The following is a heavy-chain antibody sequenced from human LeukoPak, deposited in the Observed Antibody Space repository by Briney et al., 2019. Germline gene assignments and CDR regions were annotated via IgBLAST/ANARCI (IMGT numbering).Heavy chain of an antibody. V-gene: IGHV2-70*04. J-gene: IGHJ4*02. CDR1: GFTRTTSGMR. CDR3: ARISRHLAVDY. Sequence: SGPTLFHPPQTLTLICNFSGFTRTTSGMRVAWIRQPPGKALEWLALSDWDDDKFSTASLNTSLTIAKDTSKKLVVLTMTDMDPLDTATYYCARISRHLAVDYWGQGTLVTVSA. CDR2: SDWDDDK.